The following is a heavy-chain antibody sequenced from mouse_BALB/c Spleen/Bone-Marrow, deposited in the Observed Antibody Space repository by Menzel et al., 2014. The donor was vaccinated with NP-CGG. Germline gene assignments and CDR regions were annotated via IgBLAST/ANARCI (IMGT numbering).Heavy chain of an antibody. V-gene: IGHV4-1*02. D-gene: IGHD2-1*01. J-gene: IGHJ3*01. CDR2: INPDSSTI. CDR3: ARLGNYGWFAY. CDR1: GFDFSRYW. Sequence: EVQLQQSGGGLVQPGGSLELSCAASGFDFSRYWMSWVRQAPGKGLEWIGEINPDSSTINYTPSLKDKFIISRDNAKNTLYLQMSKVRSEDAALYYCARLGNYGWFAYWGQGTLVTVSA.